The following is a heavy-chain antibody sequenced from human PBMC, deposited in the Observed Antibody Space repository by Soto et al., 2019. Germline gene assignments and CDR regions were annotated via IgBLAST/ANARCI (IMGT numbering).Heavy chain of an antibody. Sequence: QVQLQESGPGLVKPSETLSLTCTVSGGSISSYYWSWIRQPPGKGLEWIGFIFYSGSTSYNPSLKSRVTIYIDTSEYQFSLKLNSVTAADTAVYYCASMIGDPVLSFDSWGQGTLVAVSS. D-gene: IGHD3-10*02. V-gene: IGHV4-59*01. CDR2: IFYSGST. J-gene: IGHJ5*01. CDR3: ASMIGDPVLSFDS. CDR1: GGSISSYY.